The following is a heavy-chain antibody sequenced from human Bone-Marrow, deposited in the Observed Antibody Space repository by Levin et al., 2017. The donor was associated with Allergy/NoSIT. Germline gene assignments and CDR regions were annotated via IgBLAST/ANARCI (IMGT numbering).Heavy chain of an antibody. CDR2: ISSTSGYI. CDR3: ASRITAPGGLDV. D-gene: IGHD3-10*01. CDR1: GITFNNYT. Sequence: GGSLRLSCAVSGITFNNYTLTWVRQTPGKGLEWVSSISSTSGYIHYADSVKGRFTISRDNAKKSLYLQMNSLRAEDTAIYYCASRITAPGGLDVWGQGTTVTVSS. J-gene: IGHJ6*02. V-gene: IGHV3-21*01.